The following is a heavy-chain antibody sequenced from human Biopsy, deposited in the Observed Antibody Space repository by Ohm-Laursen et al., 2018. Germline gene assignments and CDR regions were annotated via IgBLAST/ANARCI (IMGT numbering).Heavy chain of an antibody. CDR3: ARHAPSYSGSYWRYFDL. CDR1: GGSVSSGSHY. D-gene: IGHD1-26*01. Sequence: TLSLTWSVSGGSVSSGSHYWSWIRQPPGKGLEWIGYIYYTGSTNYNPSLKSQVTISVDTSMNPLSLRLPSVTAADTAVYYCARHAPSYSGSYWRYFDLWGRGTLVTVSS. J-gene: IGHJ2*01. V-gene: IGHV4-61*03. CDR2: IYYTGST.